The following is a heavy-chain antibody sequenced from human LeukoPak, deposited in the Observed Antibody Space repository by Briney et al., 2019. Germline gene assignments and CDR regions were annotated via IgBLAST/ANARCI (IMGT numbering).Heavy chain of an antibody. CDR2: IYYSGST. V-gene: IGHV4-39*01. D-gene: IGHD3-10*01. CDR1: GFSLNTRGVS. Sequence: SGPTLVNPTQTLTVTCTFSGFSLNTRGVSVGWIRQPPGKGLEWIGSIYYSGSTYHNPSLKSRVTISVDTSKNQFSLKLSSVTAADTAVYYCARHRITFIRGREGWFDPWGQGTLVTVSS. J-gene: IGHJ5*02. CDR3: ARHRITFIRGREGWFDP.